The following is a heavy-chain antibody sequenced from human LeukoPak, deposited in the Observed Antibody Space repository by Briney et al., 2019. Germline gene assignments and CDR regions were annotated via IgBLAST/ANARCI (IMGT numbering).Heavy chain of an antibody. Sequence: GGSLRLSCVASGFTFSSYWMHWVRQAPGKGLVWVSRIKSDGRTTSYADSVKGRFTISRDNAKNTLYLQMSSLRVEDTGVYYCARRGAVAGTEDYWGQGTLVTVSS. CDR2: IKSDGRTT. CDR3: ARRGAVAGTEDY. CDR1: GFTFSSYW. D-gene: IGHD6-19*01. J-gene: IGHJ4*02. V-gene: IGHV3-74*01.